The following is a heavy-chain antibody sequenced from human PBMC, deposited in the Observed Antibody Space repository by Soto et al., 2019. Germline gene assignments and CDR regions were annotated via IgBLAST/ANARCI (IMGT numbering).Heavy chain of an antibody. Sequence: SETLSLTCTVSGGSISSYYWSWIRQPPGKGLEWIGYIYYSGSTNYNPSLNSRVTISVDTSKNQFSLKLSSVTAADTAVYYCARGTVTTEYFQHWGQGTLVTVSS. V-gene: IGHV4-59*01. CDR2: IYYSGST. CDR3: ARGTVTTEYFQH. D-gene: IGHD4-17*01. J-gene: IGHJ1*01. CDR1: GGSISSYY.